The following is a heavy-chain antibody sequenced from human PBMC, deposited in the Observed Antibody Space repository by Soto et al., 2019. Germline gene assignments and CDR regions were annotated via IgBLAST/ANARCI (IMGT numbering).Heavy chain of an antibody. CDR3: ARQTDSYYTFDAFDI. Sequence: PSETLSLTCTVSGGSISSGSYYWDWIRQPPGKGLEWIGNVYYSGSTNYNPSLESRVAISVDTSKNQFSLKLSSVTAADPAVYYCARQTDSYYTFDAFDIWGQGTMVTVS. CDR1: GGSISSGSYY. D-gene: IGHD3-22*01. V-gene: IGHV4-39*01. CDR2: VYYSGST. J-gene: IGHJ3*02.